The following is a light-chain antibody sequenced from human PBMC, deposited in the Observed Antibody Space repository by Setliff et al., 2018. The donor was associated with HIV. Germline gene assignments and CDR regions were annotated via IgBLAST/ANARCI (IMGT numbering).Light chain of an antibody. Sequence: QSVLTQPAPVSGSPGQSITISCSGTNSDIGSHDYVSWYQQHPGKAPKLIIFSVTYRPSGVSDRFSGSKSVNTASPTISGLQPEDEADYYCASHRDTNTLEVFGTGTKVTVL. CDR3: ASHRDTNTLEV. J-gene: IGLJ1*01. CDR2: SVT. V-gene: IGLV2-14*03. CDR1: NSDIGSHDY.